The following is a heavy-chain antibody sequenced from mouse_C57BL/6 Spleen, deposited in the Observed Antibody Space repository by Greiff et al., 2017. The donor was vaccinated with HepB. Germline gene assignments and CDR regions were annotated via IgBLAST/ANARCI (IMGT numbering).Heavy chain of an antibody. Sequence: EVQLQESGGGLVKPGGSLKLSCAASGFTFSSYTMSWVRQTPEKRLEWVATISGGGGNTYYPDSVKGRFTISRDNAKNTLYLQMSSLRSEDTALYYCARHEDYSNYVGYYAMDYWGQGTSVTVSS. CDR1: GFTFSSYT. V-gene: IGHV5-9*01. J-gene: IGHJ4*01. CDR3: ARHEDYSNYVGYYAMDY. D-gene: IGHD2-5*01. CDR2: ISGGGGNT.